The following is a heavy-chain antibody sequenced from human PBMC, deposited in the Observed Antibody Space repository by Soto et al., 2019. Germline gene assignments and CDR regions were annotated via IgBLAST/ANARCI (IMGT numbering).Heavy chain of an antibody. D-gene: IGHD2-15*01. V-gene: IGHV4-59*12. Sequence: PSETLSLTCTVSGGSISSYYWSWIRQPPGKGLEWIGYINYSGSTNYNPSLKSRVTISVDTSKNQFSLKLSSVTAADTAVYYCARGLGGGSCYDYWGQGTLVTVSS. J-gene: IGHJ4*02. CDR1: GGSISSYY. CDR2: INYSGST. CDR3: ARGLGGGSCYDY.